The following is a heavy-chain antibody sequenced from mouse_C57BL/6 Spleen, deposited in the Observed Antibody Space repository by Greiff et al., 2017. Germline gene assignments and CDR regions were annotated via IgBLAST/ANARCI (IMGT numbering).Heavy chain of an antibody. D-gene: IGHD2-13*01. V-gene: IGHV1-63*01. CDR3: ARGYSDYQYYFDY. CDR2: IYPGGGYT. J-gene: IGHJ2*01. Sequence: VQVVESGAELVRPGTSVKMSCKASGYTFTNYWIGWAKQRPGHGLEWIGDIYPGGGYTNYNEKFKGKATLTADKSSSTAYMQFSSLTSEDSAIDYCARGYSDYQYYFDYWGQGTTLTVSA. CDR1: GYTFTNYW.